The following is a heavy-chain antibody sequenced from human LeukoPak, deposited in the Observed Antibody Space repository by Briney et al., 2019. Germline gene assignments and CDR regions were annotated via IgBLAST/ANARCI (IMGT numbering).Heavy chain of an antibody. CDR3: ARSQFGSGSFFDY. D-gene: IGHD3-10*01. CDR2: MNPNSGDT. V-gene: IGHV1-8*03. CDR1: GYTFTGYY. J-gene: IGHJ4*02. Sequence: GASVKVSCKASGYTFTGYYMHWVRQATGQGLEWMGWMNPNSGDTGYAQKFQGRVTFTRDTSITTAYMELSSLTSEDAAVYYCARSQFGSGSFFDYWGQGTLVTVSS.